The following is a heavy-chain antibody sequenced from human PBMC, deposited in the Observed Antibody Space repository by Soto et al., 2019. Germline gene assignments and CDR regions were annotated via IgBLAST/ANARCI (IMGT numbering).Heavy chain of an antibody. J-gene: IGHJ5*02. D-gene: IGHD5-18*01. Sequence: KPSETLSLTCTVSGGSISSSSYYWGWIRQPPGKGLEWIGSIYYSGSTYYNPSLKSRVTISVDTSKNQFSLKLSSVTAADTAVYYCARLVYSYARWFDPWGQGTLVTVSS. CDR2: IYYSGST. CDR1: GGSISSSSYY. V-gene: IGHV4-39*01. CDR3: ARLVYSYARWFDP.